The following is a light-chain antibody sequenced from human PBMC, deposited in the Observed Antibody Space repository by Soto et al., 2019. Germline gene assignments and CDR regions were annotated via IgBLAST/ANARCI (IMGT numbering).Light chain of an antibody. Sequence: DIQMPQYPSSVSAAVGVIVTITCRASQGITSWLAWYQQKPGKAPKLLIYAASSLQSGVPSRFSGSGSGTDFTLTSTSLQPEDFATYYCQQANSFPLTFGGGTKVEIK. CDR2: AAS. CDR3: QQANSFPLT. J-gene: IGKJ4*01. V-gene: IGKV1-12*01. CDR1: QGITSW.